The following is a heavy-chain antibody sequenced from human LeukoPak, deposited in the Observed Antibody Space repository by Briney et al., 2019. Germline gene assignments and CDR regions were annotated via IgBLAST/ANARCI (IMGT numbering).Heavy chain of an antibody. CDR3: ARGGAYYYDSTHAFDI. V-gene: IGHV3-30*02. D-gene: IGHD3-22*01. J-gene: IGHJ3*02. Sequence: GGSLRLSCAASGLTFSNYGMHWVRQAPGKGLEWVASIRYDGSNKYYADSVKGRFTISRDNAKNTLYLQMNSLRAEDTAVYYCARGGAYYYDSTHAFDIWGQGTMVTVSS. CDR1: GLTFSNYG. CDR2: IRYDGSNK.